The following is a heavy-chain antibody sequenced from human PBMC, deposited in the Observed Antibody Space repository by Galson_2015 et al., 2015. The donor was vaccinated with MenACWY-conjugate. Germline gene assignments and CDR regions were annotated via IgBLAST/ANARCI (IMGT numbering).Heavy chain of an antibody. Sequence: LRLSCAASGFTFSTYWMVWVRQAPGKGLEWVADIKQDGSQRFYMDSVRGRFTISRDNAKNSLYLQMNSLRAEDSAVYYCARLGGNYRTTSHFDYWGQGTLVTVSS. J-gene: IGHJ4*02. V-gene: IGHV3-7*03. CDR2: IKQDGSQR. CDR3: ARLGGNYRTTSHFDY. D-gene: IGHD1-26*01. CDR1: GFTFSTYW.